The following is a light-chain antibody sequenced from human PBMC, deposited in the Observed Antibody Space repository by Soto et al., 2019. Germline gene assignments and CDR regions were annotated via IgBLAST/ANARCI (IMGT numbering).Light chain of an antibody. CDR2: DVS. V-gene: IGKV3-11*01. CDR3: QQRSEWPLCT. Sequence: EVILTQSPATLSLSPGDRATLSCRASQSVSSYLAWYQQKPDQAPRLLIYDVSNRATGIPARFSGSGSGTDFTLTISSLEPEDFAVYFCQQRSEWPLCTFGQGTKLEIK. CDR1: QSVSSY. J-gene: IGKJ2*02.